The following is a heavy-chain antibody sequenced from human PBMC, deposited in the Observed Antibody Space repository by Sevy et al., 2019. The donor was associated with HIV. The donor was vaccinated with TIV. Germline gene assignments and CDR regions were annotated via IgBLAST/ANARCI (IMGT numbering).Heavy chain of an antibody. CDR3: ARDDGPDYYYFDMDV. CDR1: GFTFSSYA. Sequence: GGSLRLSCAASGFTFSSYAMHWVRQAPGKGLEWVAVISNDGSNKYYADSVKGRFTISRDNSKKTLYLQMDGLRAEDTALYYCARDDGPDYYYFDMDVWGQGTTVTVSS. V-gene: IGHV3-30-3*01. J-gene: IGHJ6*02. CDR2: ISNDGSNK.